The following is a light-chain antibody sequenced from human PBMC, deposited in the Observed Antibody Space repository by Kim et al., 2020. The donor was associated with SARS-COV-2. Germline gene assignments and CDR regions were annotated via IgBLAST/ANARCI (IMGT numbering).Light chain of an antibody. CDR2: GKN. Sequence: SSELTQDPAVSVALGQTVRITCQGDSLRSYYATWYQQKPGQAPIVVIYGKNNRPSGIPDRFSGSSSGNTASLTITGTQAGDEADYYCNFRDSNDNVVFGSGTQLTVL. CDR1: SLRSYY. V-gene: IGLV3-19*01. CDR3: NFRDSNDNVV. J-gene: IGLJ2*01.